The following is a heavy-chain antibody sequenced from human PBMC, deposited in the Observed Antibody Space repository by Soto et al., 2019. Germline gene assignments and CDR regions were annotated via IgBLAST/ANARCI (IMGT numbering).Heavy chain of an antibody. CDR3: ARAPQDIVVVPAAAGYYMDV. D-gene: IGHD2-2*01. CDR2: IYHSGST. V-gene: IGHV4-4*02. CDR1: SGSISSSNW. J-gene: IGHJ6*03. Sequence: SETLSLTCAVSSGSISSSNWRSWVRQPPGKGLEWIGEIYHSGSTNYNPSLKSRVTISVDKSKNQFSLKLSSVTAADTAVYYCARAPQDIVVVPAAAGYYMDVWGKGTTVTVSS.